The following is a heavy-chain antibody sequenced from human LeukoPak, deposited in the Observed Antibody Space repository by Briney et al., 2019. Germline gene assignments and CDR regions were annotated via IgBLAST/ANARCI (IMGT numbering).Heavy chain of an antibody. CDR2: IYYSGST. CDR1: GGSISSYY. J-gene: IGHJ6*03. Sequence: MTSEALSLTCTVSGGSISSYYWSWIRQPPGKGLEWIGYIYYSGSTNYNPSLKSRVTISVDTSKNQFSLKLSSVTAADTAVYYCARCPAGYYYYYMDVWGKGTTVTVSS. V-gene: IGHV4-59*01. D-gene: IGHD6-13*01. CDR3: ARCPAGYYYYYMDV.